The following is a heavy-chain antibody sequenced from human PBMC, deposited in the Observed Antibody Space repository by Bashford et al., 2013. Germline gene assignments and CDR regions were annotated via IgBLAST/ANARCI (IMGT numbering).Heavy chain of an antibody. V-gene: IGHV4-39*07. CDR2: ISHTGST. CDR1: GGSISNNSFY. CDR3: ARTEATLAYSRD. Sequence: SETLSLTCIVSGGSISNNSFYWAWLRQPRGKGLDYIATISHTGSTSYNPSLRSRVTISVDTSKNQFSLKLSSVTAADTAVYYCARTEATLAYSRDWGQGTLVTVSS. J-gene: IGHJ4*02. D-gene: IGHD6-13*01.